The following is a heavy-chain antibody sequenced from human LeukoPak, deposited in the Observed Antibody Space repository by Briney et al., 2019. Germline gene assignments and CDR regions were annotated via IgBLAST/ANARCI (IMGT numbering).Heavy chain of an antibody. CDR2: IYYSGST. V-gene: IGHV4-59*01. CDR3: ARDHHNYDFWSGYSIGIDY. D-gene: IGHD3-3*01. CDR1: GGSISSYY. Sequence: SETLSLTCTVSGGSISSYYWSWIRQPPGKGLEWIGYIYYSGSTNYNPSLKSRVTISVDTSKNQFSLKLSSVTAADTAVYYCARDHHNYDFWSGYSIGIDYWGQGTLVTVSS. J-gene: IGHJ4*02.